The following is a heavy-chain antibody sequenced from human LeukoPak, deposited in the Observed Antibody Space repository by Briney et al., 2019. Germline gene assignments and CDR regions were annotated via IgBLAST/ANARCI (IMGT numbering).Heavy chain of an antibody. CDR2: ISSSSSYI. CDR3: AKDRRVGASNWFDP. CDR1: GFTFSSYS. Sequence: GGSLRLSCAASGFTFSSYSMNWVRQAPGKGLEWVSSISSSSSYIYYADSVKGRFTISRDNSKNTLYLQMNSLRAEDTAVYYCAKDRRVGASNWFDPWGQGTLVTVSS. D-gene: IGHD1-26*01. J-gene: IGHJ5*02. V-gene: IGHV3-21*01.